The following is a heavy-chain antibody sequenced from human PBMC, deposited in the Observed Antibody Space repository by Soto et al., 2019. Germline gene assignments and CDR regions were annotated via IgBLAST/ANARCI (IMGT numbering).Heavy chain of an antibody. D-gene: IGHD6-6*01. CDR2: ISYDGSNK. CDR1: GFTFSSYS. CDR3: ARVYSSLDYGIDY. Sequence: GGSLRLSCAASGFTFSSYSVHWVRQAPGKGLEWVAVISYDGSNKYYADSVKGRFTISRDNSKNTLYLQMNSLRPEDTAVYYCARVYSSLDYGIDYWGQGTLVTVYS. J-gene: IGHJ4*02. V-gene: IGHV3-30-3*01.